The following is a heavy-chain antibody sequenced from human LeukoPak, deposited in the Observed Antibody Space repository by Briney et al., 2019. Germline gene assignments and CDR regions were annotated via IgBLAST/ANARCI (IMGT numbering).Heavy chain of an antibody. D-gene: IGHD2/OR15-2a*01. CDR3: TGDHYPGIARGGACNF. CDR2: ISYDGSKR. V-gene: IGHV3-30-3*01. Sequence: PGGSLRLSCVASGFTFNSFAMHWVRQAPGKGLEWVAVISYDGSKRYYADSGKGRFPISRDNSKNATYLEMNSMRVEDTAIYYSTGDHYPGIARGGACNFWGQGTMVTVSS. CDR1: GFTFNSFA. J-gene: IGHJ3*01.